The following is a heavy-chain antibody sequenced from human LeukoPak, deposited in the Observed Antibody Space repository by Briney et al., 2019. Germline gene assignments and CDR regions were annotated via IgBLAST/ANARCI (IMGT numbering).Heavy chain of an antibody. CDR3: AKGGVGASVIYFDY. J-gene: IGHJ4*02. CDR1: GFTFSSYG. V-gene: IGHV3-30*02. Sequence: AGGSLRLSCAASGFTFSSYGMHWVRQAPGKGLEWVAFIRYDGSNKYYADSVKGRFTISRDNSKNTLYLQMNSLRAEDTAVYYCAKGGVGASVIYFDYWGQGTLVTVSS. D-gene: IGHD1-26*01. CDR2: IRYDGSNK.